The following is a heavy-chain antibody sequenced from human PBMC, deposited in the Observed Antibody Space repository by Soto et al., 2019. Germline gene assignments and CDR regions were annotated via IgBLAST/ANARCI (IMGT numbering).Heavy chain of an antibody. CDR3: ARDDRGFLNY. V-gene: IGHV4-34*01. Sequence: SETLSLTCAVYGGSFSGYYWSWIRQPPGKGLEWIGEINHSGSTNYNPSLKSRVTISVDTSKNQFSLKLSSVTVADTAVYYCARDDRGFLNYWGQGTLVTVSS. CDR1: GGSFSGYY. D-gene: IGHD3-3*01. J-gene: IGHJ4*02. CDR2: INHSGST.